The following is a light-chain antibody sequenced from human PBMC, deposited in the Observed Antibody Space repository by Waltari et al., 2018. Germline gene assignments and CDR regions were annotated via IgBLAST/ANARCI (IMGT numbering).Light chain of an antibody. J-gene: IGKJ5*01. CDR3: QRSHSAPPP. V-gene: IGKV1-39*01. Sequence: DTQMTHSPSYLSASVGDRVTITCRPSQSIRTYLYSYQQKPVNAPKLLPYSASTLQNGVPSGFSGSGSGADCTLTLDSLQPEDFATFFCQRSHSAPPPCGQGTRL. CDR2: SAS. CDR1: QSIRTY.